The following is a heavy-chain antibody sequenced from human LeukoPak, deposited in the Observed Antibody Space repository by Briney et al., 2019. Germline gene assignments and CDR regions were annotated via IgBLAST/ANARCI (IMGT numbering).Heavy chain of an antibody. J-gene: IGHJ4*02. Sequence: SETLSLTCTVSGYSISSGYYWGWIRQPPGKGLEWIGYIYYSGSTSYNPSLKSRVTISVDTSKNQFSLKLTSVTAADTAVYYCASRNDILTGYVFDFWGQGTLVTVSS. CDR2: IYYSGST. CDR3: ASRNDILTGYVFDF. D-gene: IGHD3-9*01. CDR1: GYSISSGYY. V-gene: IGHV4-38-2*02.